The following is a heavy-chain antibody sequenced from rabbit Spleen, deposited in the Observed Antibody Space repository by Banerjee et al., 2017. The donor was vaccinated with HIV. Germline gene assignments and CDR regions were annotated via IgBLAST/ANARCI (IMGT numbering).Heavy chain of an antibody. CDR1: GFSFSSGYW. CDR2: IDTGSSGST. Sequence: QEQLEESGGDLVKPEGSLTLTCTASGFSFSSGYWICWVRQAPGKGLEWIACIDTGSSGSTYYASWAKGRFTISKTSSTTVTLQMTSLTAADTATYFCARDSGSSFSSYGMDLWCPATLVTVS. V-gene: IGHV1S45*01. D-gene: IGHD8-1*01. J-gene: IGHJ6*01. CDR3: ARDSGSSFSSYGMDL.